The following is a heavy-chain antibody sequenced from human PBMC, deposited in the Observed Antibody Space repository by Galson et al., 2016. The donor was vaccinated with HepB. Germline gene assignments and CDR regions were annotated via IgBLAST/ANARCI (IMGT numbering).Heavy chain of an antibody. J-gene: IGHJ4*02. Sequence: SLRLSCAASGFTFSRYWIHWVRQAPGKGLEWVSRIKNDETIYVEGRFTISRDNAKTTLYLEMNSLGAEDTGVYYCARDGGLGTPFDCWGQGTLVTVSS. D-gene: IGHD1-7*01. CDR3: ARDGGLGTPFDC. CDR1: GFTFSRYW. V-gene: IGHV3-74*01. CDR2: IKNDET.